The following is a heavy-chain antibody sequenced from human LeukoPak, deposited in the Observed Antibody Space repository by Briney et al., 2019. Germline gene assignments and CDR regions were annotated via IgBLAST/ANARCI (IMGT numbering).Heavy chain of an antibody. J-gene: IGHJ4*02. CDR3: AKGLAYFDS. V-gene: IGHV3-23*01. CDR1: GFTFSSYG. CDR2: ISGSGYST. Sequence: PGGSLRLSCAATGFTFSSYGMSWVRQAPGKGLEWVSAISGSGYSTYYADSVKGRFTISRDISKNTLYLQMNSLRAEDTALYYCAKGLAYFDSWGQGTLVTVSS.